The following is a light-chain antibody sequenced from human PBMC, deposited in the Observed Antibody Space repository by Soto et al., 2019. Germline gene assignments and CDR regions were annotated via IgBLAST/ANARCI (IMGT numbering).Light chain of an antibody. CDR3: PQYNSYLYA. CDR1: QNIGRY. CDR2: KAS. J-gene: IGKJ2*01. Sequence: DIQMTQSPSTLSASVGDRVTITCRASQNIGRYLAWYQQKPGQAPKLLIYKASTLESGVPSRFSGGGSGTEFTPAISILHPDHFATYFRPQYNSYLYAFGQGTKLEIK. V-gene: IGKV1-5*03.